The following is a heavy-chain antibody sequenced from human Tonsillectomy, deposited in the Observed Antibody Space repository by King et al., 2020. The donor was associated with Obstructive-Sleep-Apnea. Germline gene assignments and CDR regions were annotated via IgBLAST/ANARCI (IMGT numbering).Heavy chain of an antibody. CDR2: ILSDGSVT. D-gene: IGHD1-14*01. CDR3: ARDGISGIDY. J-gene: IGHJ4*02. V-gene: IGHV3-33*01. Sequence: VQLVESGGDVVQPGRSLRLSCAASGFTFSYYGMHWVRQAPGKGLEWVAFILSDGSVTLYDDSVKGRFTISRDTPRNTLYLQISSLRAEDTALYFCARDGISGIDYWGQGVLVTVSS. CDR1: GFTFSYYG.